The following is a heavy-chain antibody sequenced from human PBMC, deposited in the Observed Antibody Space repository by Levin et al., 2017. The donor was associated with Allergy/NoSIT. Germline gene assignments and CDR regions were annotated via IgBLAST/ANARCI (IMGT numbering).Heavy chain of an antibody. V-gene: IGHV3-30*04. CDR2: MSYDGNVQ. Sequence: HTGGSLRLSCAASGFTFSNYAIHWVRLAPGKGLEWLSVMSYDGNVQNYADSVKGRFIISRDNSKDTVYLQMNSLRDEDTAVYYCARDLFASGWTGPFQHWDQGTLVTVSS. CDR3: ARDLFASGWTGPFQH. CDR1: GFTFSNYA. D-gene: IGHD6-19*01. J-gene: IGHJ1*01.